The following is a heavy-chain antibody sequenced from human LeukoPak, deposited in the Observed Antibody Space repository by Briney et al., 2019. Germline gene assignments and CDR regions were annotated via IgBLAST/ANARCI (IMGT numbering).Heavy chain of an antibody. J-gene: IGHJ4*02. D-gene: IGHD2-15*01. V-gene: IGHV4-34*01. Sequence: PSETLSLTCAVYGGSFSGYYWSWIRQPPGKGLEWIGEINHSGSTNYNPSLKSRVTISLAPSKNQFSLKLSSVTAADTAVYYCARVRGYCSGGSCLLYYFDYWGQGTLVTVS. CDR2: INHSGST. CDR3: ARVRGYCSGGSCLLYYFDY. CDR1: GGSFSGYY.